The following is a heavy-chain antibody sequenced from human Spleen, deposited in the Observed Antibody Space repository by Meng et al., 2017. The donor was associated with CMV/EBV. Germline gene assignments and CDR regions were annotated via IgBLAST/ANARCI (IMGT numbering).Heavy chain of an antibody. D-gene: IGHD2-2*01. CDR1: GFTFGSYW. CDR2: MYSGGSST. V-gene: IGHV3-23*03. Sequence: GESLKISCAASGFTFGSYWMSWVRQAPGKGLEWVSVMYSGGSSTFYADSVQGRFTISRDESKNTLYLQMNSLRAEDTALYYCAKCSSTSCRYFDYWGQGTLVTVSS. CDR3: AKCSSTSCRYFDY. J-gene: IGHJ4*02.